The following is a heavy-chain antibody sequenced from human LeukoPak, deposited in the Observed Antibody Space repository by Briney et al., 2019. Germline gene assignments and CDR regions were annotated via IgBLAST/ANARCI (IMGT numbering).Heavy chain of an antibody. J-gene: IGHJ3*02. CDR1: GYTFSNYY. D-gene: IGHD6-13*01. V-gene: IGHV1-2*02. CDR3: ARDGVYSTNFDAFDI. Sequence: ASVKVSCKTSGYTFSNYYMHWVRQAPGQGPEWMGWINPKSGGTDYAQRFQGRATMTRDTSISTAYMELSGLRSDDTAVYYCARDGVYSTNFDAFDIWGQGTMVTVSS. CDR2: INPKSGGT.